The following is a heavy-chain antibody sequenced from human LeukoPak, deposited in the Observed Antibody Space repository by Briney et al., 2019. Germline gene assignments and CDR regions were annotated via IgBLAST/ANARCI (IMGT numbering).Heavy chain of an antibody. CDR1: GFPFSNAW. CDR2: IKNKSNGGTT. CDR3: AKDRGAEYSYGLDY. V-gene: IGHV3-15*01. Sequence: GGSLRLSCAASGFPFSNAWMHWVRQAPGKGLEWVGRIKNKSNGGTTDYAAPVKGRFTISRDNSKNTLYLQMNSLRAEDTAVYYCAKDRGAEYSYGLDYWGQGTLVTVSS. D-gene: IGHD5-18*01. J-gene: IGHJ4*02.